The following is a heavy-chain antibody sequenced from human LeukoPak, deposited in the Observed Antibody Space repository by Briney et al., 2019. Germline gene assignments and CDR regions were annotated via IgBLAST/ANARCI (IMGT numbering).Heavy chain of an antibody. D-gene: IGHD7-27*01. CDR2: ISYDGSNK. J-gene: IGHJ3*02. CDR1: GFTFSSYA. Sequence: GGSLRLSCAASGFTFSSYAMHWVRQAPGKGLEWVAVISYDGSNKYYADSVKGRFTISRDNSKNTLYLQMNSLRAEDTAAYYCARISGGGTNAFDIWGQGTMVTVSS. CDR3: ARISGGGTNAFDI. V-gene: IGHV3-30*04.